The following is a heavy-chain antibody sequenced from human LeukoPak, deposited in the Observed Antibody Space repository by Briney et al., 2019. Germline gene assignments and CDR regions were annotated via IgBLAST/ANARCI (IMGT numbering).Heavy chain of an antibody. J-gene: IGHJ4*02. CDR3: ARSMYSSSPPLYFDY. V-gene: IGHV1-69*13. CDR2: IIPIFGTA. CDR1: GGTFSSYA. D-gene: IGHD6-13*01. Sequence: SVKVSCKASGGTFSSYAISWVRRAPGQGLEWMGGIIPIFGTANYAQKFQGRVTITADESTSTAYMELSSLRSEDTAVYYCARSMYSSSPPLYFDYWGQGTLVTVSS.